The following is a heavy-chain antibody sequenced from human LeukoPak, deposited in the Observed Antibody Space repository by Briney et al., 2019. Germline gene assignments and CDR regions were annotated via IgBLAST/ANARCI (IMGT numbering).Heavy chain of an antibody. V-gene: IGHV1-18*03. D-gene: IGHD2-2*02. Sequence: ASVKVSCKASNYTYTDYGINWVRQAPGQGLEWVGWISAYNGHTYYAQEFQGRVTITRDTSATTAYMELSSLRSDDMAVYYCTLYNYWGQGTLVTVSS. CDR3: TLYNY. CDR2: ISAYNGHT. CDR1: NYTYTDYG. J-gene: IGHJ4*02.